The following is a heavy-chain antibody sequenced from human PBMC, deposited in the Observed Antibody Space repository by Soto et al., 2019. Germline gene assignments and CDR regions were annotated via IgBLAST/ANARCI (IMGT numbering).Heavy chain of an antibody. D-gene: IGHD4-17*01. CDR3: VRGSYGDYDS. J-gene: IGHJ5*01. CDR1: GFTFSAYT. CDR2: LDPSSTYI. V-gene: IGHV3-21*02. Sequence: EVQLVESGGGLVKPGGSLRLSCAASGFTFSAYTMNWVRQAPAKGLEWVSSLDPSSTYIYYADSVKGRFTLSRDNAKNSLFLRLNSLRADDTALYYCVRGSYGDYDSWGQGTLVTVSS.